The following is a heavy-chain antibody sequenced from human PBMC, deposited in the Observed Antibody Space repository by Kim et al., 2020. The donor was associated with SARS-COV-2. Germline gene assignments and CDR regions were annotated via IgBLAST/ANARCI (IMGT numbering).Heavy chain of an antibody. CDR3: ARSFTDYDAFHM. J-gene: IGHJ3*02. CDR1: GVLLSGYY. CDR2: SKPNSGGA. V-gene: IGHV1-2*06. D-gene: IGHD4-17*01. Sequence: ASVKVSCKATGVLLSGYYIHWVRQAPGQGLEWMGRSKPNSGGADSAQKFQGRVTITRDTSISTAYMELSRLTSDDTAVYYCARSFTDYDAFHMWGQGTMLPVSS.